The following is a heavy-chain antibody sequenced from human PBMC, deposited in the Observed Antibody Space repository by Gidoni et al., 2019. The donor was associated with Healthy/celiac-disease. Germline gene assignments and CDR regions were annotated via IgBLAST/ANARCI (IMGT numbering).Heavy chain of an antibody. CDR3: ATDRGWLQFTRGVWFDP. V-gene: IGHV1-24*01. CDR1: GYTLTELS. J-gene: IGHJ5*02. Sequence: QVQLVQSGAEVKKPGASVKVSCTVSGYTLTELSMHWVRQAPGKGREWMGGFDPEDGETIYAQKFQGRVNMTEDTSTDTAYMELSSLRSEETAVYYCATDRGWLQFTRGVWFDPWGQGTLVTVSS. D-gene: IGHD5-12*01. CDR2: FDPEDGET.